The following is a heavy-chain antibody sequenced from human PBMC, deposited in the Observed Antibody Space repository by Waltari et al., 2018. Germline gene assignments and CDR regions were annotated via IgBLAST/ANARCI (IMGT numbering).Heavy chain of an antibody. D-gene: IGHD1-1*01. CDR1: GFTFDDFS. J-gene: IGHJ4*02. CDR2: ISYNSGSI. CDR3: AKDMSPYTSSQDFDS. V-gene: IGHV3-9*01. Sequence: EVQVVESGGGLVQPGRSLRLSCAGSGFTFDDFSMHWVRKAPGKGLEWVSGISYNSGSIYYADSVRGRFTVSRDNAKNSLYLQMNSLTVDDTALYYCAKDMSPYTSSQDFDSWGQGTLVIVSS.